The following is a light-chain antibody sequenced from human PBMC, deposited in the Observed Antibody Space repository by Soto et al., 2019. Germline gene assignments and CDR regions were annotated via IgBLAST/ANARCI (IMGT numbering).Light chain of an antibody. J-gene: IGKJ4*01. CDR1: QSVSRSY. CDR2: GAS. Sequence: EIVLTQSPGTLSLSPGERATLSCRASQSVSRSYLAWYQQKPGQAPRLLIYGASSRATGIPDTFSGSGSGTDFTLTISSLEPEDFEVYYCQQYGSPFGGGTKVEIK. CDR3: QQYGSP. V-gene: IGKV3-20*01.